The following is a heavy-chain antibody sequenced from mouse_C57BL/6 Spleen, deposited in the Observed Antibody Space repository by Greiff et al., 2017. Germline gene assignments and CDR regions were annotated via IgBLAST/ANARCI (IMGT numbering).Heavy chain of an antibody. D-gene: IGHD2-4*01. CDR3: ARDQGDYDYDDGV. J-gene: IGHJ1*03. V-gene: IGHV5-4*01. CDR1: GFTFSSYA. Sequence: EVQVVESGGGLVKPGGSLKLSCAASGFTFSSYAMSWVRQTPEKRLEWVATISDGGSYTYYPDNVKGRFTISRDNAKNNLYLQMSHLKSEETAMYYCARDQGDYDYDDGVWGTGTTVTVSS. CDR2: ISDGGSYT.